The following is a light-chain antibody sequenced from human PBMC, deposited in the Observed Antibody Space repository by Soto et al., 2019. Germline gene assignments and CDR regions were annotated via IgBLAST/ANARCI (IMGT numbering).Light chain of an antibody. CDR2: DAS. Sequence: EIVLTQSPGILSLSPGERATLSCRASQSVSSNYLVWFQQKPGQAPRLVIYDASTRATGIPDRFSGSGSGTDFTRTISGLEPEDFAVYYCYQFGRAPLTFGGGTKVEIK. V-gene: IGKV3-20*01. CDR1: QSVSSNY. CDR3: YQFGRAPLT. J-gene: IGKJ4*01.